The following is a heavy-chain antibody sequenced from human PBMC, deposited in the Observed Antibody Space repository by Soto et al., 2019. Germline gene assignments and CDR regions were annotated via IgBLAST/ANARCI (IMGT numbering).Heavy chain of an antibody. J-gene: IGHJ5*02. V-gene: IGHV4-59*08. CDR3: ASQMYVSNAYFDP. Sequence: PSETLSLTCTVSGGSISSDYWSWIRQPPGKRLEWIGYIYYGGSTHSNPSLKSRVIISLDTSKNQFSLKLSSVTAADTAVYYCASQMYVSNAYFDPGGRGALVTVPS. CDR2: IYYGGST. D-gene: IGHD3-16*01. CDR1: GGSISSDY.